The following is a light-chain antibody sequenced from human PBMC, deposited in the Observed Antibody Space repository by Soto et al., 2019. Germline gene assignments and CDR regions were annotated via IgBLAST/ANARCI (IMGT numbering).Light chain of an antibody. Sequence: QSVLTQPASVSGSPGQSITISCTGTSSDVGGYNYVSWYQQHPDKAPKLMIYDVSNRPSGVSNRFSGSKSGNTASLTFSGLQAEDAADYYCSSYTSSSTFGFGTGTKVTVL. CDR1: SSDVGGYNY. J-gene: IGLJ1*01. CDR3: SSYTSSSTFG. V-gene: IGLV2-14*01. CDR2: DVS.